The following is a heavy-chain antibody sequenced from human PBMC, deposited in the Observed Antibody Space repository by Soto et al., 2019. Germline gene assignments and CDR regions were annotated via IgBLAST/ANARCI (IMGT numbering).Heavy chain of an antibody. D-gene: IGHD3-10*01. J-gene: IGHJ4*02. CDR2: ISNDGDDQ. CDR1: GFTFNNYG. Sequence: QVQLVESGGGVVQPGRSLRLSCTASGFTFNNYGIHWVRQAPGKGLEWVAVISNDGDDQYYADSVKDRFTISRDNSRNTLYLQTNSLRPEDTAMYYCAKEGIELWSAFDYWGQGTLVTVSS. V-gene: IGHV3-30*18. CDR3: AKEGIELWSAFDY.